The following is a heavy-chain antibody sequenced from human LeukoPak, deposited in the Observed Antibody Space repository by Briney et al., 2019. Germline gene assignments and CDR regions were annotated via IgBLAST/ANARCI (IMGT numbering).Heavy chain of an antibody. D-gene: IGHD2-15*01. V-gene: IGHV5-51*01. CDR3: ARPYCRGGSCYSGYYYYYQMDV. CDR1: GYSFTNYW. J-gene: IGHJ6*03. CDR2: IYPGDSDT. Sequence: GESLKISCKGSGYSFTNYWIAWVRQMPGKGLEWMGIIYPGDSDTRYSPSFQGQVTISADKSINTAYLQWSSLKASDSAMYYCARPYCRGGSCYSGYYYYYQMDVWGRGTTVSVSS.